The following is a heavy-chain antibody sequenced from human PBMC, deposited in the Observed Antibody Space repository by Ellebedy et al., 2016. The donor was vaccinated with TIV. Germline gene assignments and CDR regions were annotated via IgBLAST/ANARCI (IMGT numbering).Heavy chain of an antibody. CDR2: TYYRSKWYN. D-gene: IGHD2-8*01. V-gene: IGHV6-1*01. CDR1: GDSVSSNSAA. CDR3: ARDRENCTNGVCYDGFDGMDV. J-gene: IGHJ6*02. Sequence: SETLSLXCAISGDSVSSNSAAWNWIRQSPSRGLEWLGRTYYRSKWYNDYAVSVKSRITINPDTSKNQFSLQLNSVTPEDTAVYYCARDRENCTNGVCYDGFDGMDVWGQGTTVTVSS.